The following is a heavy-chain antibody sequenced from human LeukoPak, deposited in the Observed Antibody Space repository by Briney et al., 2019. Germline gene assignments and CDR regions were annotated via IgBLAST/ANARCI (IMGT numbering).Heavy chain of an antibody. CDR2: ISGSGGST. V-gene: IGHV3-23*01. J-gene: IGHJ4*02. D-gene: IGHD6-13*01. Sequence: GGSLRLSCAASGFTFSSYAMSWVRQAPGKGLEWVSAISGSGGSTYYADSVKGRFTISRDNAKNSLYLQMNSLRAEDTAVYYCAGGSSWYLDYWGQGTLVTVSS. CDR3: AGGSSWYLDY. CDR1: GFTFSSYA.